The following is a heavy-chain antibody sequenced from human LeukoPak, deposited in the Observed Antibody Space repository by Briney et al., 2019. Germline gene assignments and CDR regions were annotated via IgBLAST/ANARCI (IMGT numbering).Heavy chain of an antibody. CDR3: ARDPPADTVTSFDY. CDR2: IKQDGSEK. J-gene: IGHJ4*02. D-gene: IGHD4-11*01. Sequence: GGSLRLSCAASGFTFSSYWMSWVRQAPGKGLEWVANIKQDGSEKYYVDSVKGRFTISRDNAKNSLYLQMNSLRAEDTAVYYCARDPPADTVTSFDYWGQGTLVTVSS. CDR1: GFTFSSYW. V-gene: IGHV3-7*03.